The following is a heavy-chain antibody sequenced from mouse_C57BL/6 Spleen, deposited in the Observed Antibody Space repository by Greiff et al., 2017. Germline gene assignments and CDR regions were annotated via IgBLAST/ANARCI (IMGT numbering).Heavy chain of an antibody. J-gene: IGHJ4*01. CDR1: GYTFTSYW. Sequence: QVQLQQPGAELVKPGASVKLSCKASGYTFTSYWMQWVKQRPGQGLEWIGEIDPSDSYTNYNQKFKGKATLTVDTSSSTAYMQLSSLTSEDSAVYDCARGTYGYAYAMDYWGQGTSVTVSS. V-gene: IGHV1-50*01. D-gene: IGHD2-2*01. CDR3: ARGTYGYAYAMDY. CDR2: IDPSDSYT.